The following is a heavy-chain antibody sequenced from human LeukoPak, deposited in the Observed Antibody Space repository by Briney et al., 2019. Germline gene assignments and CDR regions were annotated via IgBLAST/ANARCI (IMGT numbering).Heavy chain of an antibody. CDR1: GGSFSGYY. Sequence: NPSETLSLTCAVYGGSFSGYYWSWIRQPPGKGLEWIGEINHSGSTNYNPSLKSRVTISVDTSKNQLSLKLSSVTAADTAVYYCARGRDSSGYYFSALAEYFQHCGQGTLVTVSS. D-gene: IGHD3-22*01. V-gene: IGHV4-34*01. J-gene: IGHJ1*01. CDR3: ARGRDSSGYYFSALAEYFQH. CDR2: INHSGST.